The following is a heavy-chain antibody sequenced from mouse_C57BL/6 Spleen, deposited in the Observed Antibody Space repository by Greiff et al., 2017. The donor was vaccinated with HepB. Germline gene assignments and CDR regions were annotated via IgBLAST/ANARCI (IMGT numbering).Heavy chain of an antibody. D-gene: IGHD2-4*01. V-gene: IGHV1-26*01. J-gene: IGHJ3*01. CDR3: ARGYDYDGFAY. CDR1: GYTFTDYY. Sequence: EVQLQQSGPELVKPGASVKISCKASGYTFTDYYMNWVKQSHGKSLEWIGDINPNNGGTSYNQKFKGKATLTVDKSSSTAYMELSSLTSEDSAVYYCARGYDYDGFAYWGQGTLVTVSA. CDR2: INPNNGGT.